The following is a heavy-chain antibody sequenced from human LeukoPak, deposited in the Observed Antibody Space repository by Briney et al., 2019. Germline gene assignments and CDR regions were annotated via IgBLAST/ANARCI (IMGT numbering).Heavy chain of an antibody. CDR1: GYTFTGYY. CDR3: ARGSTNSWYPAFDY. D-gene: IGHD6-13*01. CDR2: INPNSGGT. V-gene: IGHV1-2*02. J-gene: IGHJ4*02. Sequence: ASVKVSCKASGYTFTGYYMHWVRQAPGQGLEWMGWINPNSGGTNYPQNFQGRVTMTTDTSINTAYMELSRLISDDTAVYYYARGSTNSWYPAFDYWGQGTLVTVSS.